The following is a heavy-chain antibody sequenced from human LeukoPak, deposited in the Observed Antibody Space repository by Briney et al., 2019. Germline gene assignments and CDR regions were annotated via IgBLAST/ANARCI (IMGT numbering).Heavy chain of an antibody. CDR3: ARVRPRELVVVVGAFDI. V-gene: IGHV3-20*04. CDR1: GFTFDDYG. Sequence: GGSLRLSCAASGFTFDDYGMSWVRQAPGKGLEWVSGINWNGGSTGYADSVKGRFSISRDNAKNSLYLQMNSLRAEDTAFYYCARVRPRELVVVVGAFDIWGQGTMVTVSS. D-gene: IGHD2-15*01. CDR2: INWNGGST. J-gene: IGHJ3*02.